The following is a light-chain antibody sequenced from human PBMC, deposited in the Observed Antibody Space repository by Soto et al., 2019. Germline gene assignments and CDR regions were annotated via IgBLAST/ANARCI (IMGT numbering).Light chain of an antibody. J-gene: IGKJ1*01. CDR1: ESVSSN. CDR2: GAS. CDR3: QQYDDWPPWT. Sequence: EIVMTQSPATLSVSPGERVTLSCRASESVSSNLAWYQQKPGQAPRLLMYGASTRATGIPARFSGSGSGTEFTLTISSLQSEDSAIYYCQQYDDWPPWTFGQGTKVEIK. V-gene: IGKV3-15*01.